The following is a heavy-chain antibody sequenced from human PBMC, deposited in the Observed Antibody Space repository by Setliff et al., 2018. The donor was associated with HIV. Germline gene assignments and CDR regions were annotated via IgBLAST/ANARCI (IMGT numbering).Heavy chain of an antibody. V-gene: IGHV1-2*02. Sequence: ASVKVSCKTSGYTFDAKYIHWVRQAPGQGLQWMGWMHPNSGATKYAQKFRDRVTLTGDTSISTASMELSSLKSDDTAMYYCATSTSRFFWNGFYQGGFGSRNSHSFENWGQGTLVTVSS. J-gene: IGHJ4*02. D-gene: IGHD3-3*01. CDR2: MHPNSGAT. CDR3: ATSTSRFFWNGFYQGGFGSRNSHSFEN. CDR1: GYTFDAKY.